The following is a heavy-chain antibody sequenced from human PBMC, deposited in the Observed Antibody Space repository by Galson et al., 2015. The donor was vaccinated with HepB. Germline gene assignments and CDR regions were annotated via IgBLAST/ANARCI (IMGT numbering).Heavy chain of an antibody. CDR2: INAGNGNT. CDR1: GYTFTRYA. D-gene: IGHD6-13*01. Sequence: SVKVSCKASGYTFTRYAMHWVRQAPGQRLEWMGWINAGNGNTKYSQKFQGRVTITRDTSASTAYMELSSLRSEDTAVYYCARDRQQLVQGLDYWGQGTLVTVSS. V-gene: IGHV1-3*01. CDR3: ARDRQQLVQGLDY. J-gene: IGHJ4*02.